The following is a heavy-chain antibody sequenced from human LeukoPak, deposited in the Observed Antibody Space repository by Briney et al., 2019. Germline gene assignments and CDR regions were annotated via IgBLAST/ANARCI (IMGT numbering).Heavy chain of an antibody. J-gene: IGHJ4*02. V-gene: IGHV3-21*01. CDR3: ARDLGYCSSTSCQRRYFDF. CDR2: ISSSSSYI. D-gene: IGHD2-2*01. CDR1: GFTFSSYS. Sequence: GRSLRLSCAASGFTFSSYSMNWVHQAPGKGLEWVSSISSSSSYIYYADSVKGRFTISRDNAKNSLYLQMNSLRAEDTAVYYCARDLGYCSSTSCQRRYFDFWGQGTLVTVSS.